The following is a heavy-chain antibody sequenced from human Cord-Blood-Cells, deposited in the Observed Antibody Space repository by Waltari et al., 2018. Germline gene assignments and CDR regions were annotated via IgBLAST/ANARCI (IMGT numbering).Heavy chain of an antibody. CDR3: ARHRETRDGGFGGFDY. CDR1: GYSFTSYW. Sequence: EVQLVQSGAEVKKPGESLKISCKGSGYSFTSYWIGWVRQMPGKGLEWMGIIYPGDPVTRDSPSVQGQVTISADKSISTAYLQWSSLKASDTAMYYCARHRETRDGGFGGFDYWGQGTLVTVSS. J-gene: IGHJ4*02. CDR2: IYPGDPVT. V-gene: IGHV5-51*01. D-gene: IGHD3-16*01.